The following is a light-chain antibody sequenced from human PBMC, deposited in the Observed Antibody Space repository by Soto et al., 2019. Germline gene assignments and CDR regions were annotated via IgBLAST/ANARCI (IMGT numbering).Light chain of an antibody. J-gene: IGLJ3*02. V-gene: IGLV2-23*01. CDR3: CSFAGTSGAHWV. Sequence: QSALTQPASVSGSPGQSITISCTGTNSDVGSYNLVSWYQHHPGKAPKLMIYEGSRRPSGVSNRFSGSKSGNTASLTISGLQAEDEADYFSCSFAGTSGAHWVFGGGTKVTVL. CDR2: EGS. CDR1: NSDVGSYNL.